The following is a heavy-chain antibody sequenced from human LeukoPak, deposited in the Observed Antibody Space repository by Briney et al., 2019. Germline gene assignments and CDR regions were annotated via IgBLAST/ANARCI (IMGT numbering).Heavy chain of an antibody. J-gene: IGHJ4*02. D-gene: IGHD6-6*01. V-gene: IGHV3-64*01. Sequence: GGSLRLSCAASGFIFGGFPMYWVRQAPGKGLEYVSAISSHGGSTYYAISVKDRLIISKDNSKNTLYLQMGSLRAEDTAVYYCAREKAALMFDYCGQGTLVTVSS. CDR2: ISSHGGST. CDR3: AREKAALMFDY. CDR1: GFIFGGFP.